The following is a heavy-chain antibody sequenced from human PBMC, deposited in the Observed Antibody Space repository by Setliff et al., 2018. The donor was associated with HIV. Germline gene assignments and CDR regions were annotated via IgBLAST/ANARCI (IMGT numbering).Heavy chain of an antibody. V-gene: IGHV4-34*01. J-gene: IGHJ2*01. CDR2: INHSGST. CDR3: ARRTYYDSAGYWDYWYFDL. Sequence: SETLSLTCSVSGVSIRTYYWSWIRQPPGKGLEWIGEINHSGSTNYNPSLKSRVTISLDTSKNQFSLNLKSVTAADTAVYYCARRTYYDSAGYWDYWYFDLWGRGTLVTVSS. D-gene: IGHD3-22*01. CDR1: GVSIRTYY.